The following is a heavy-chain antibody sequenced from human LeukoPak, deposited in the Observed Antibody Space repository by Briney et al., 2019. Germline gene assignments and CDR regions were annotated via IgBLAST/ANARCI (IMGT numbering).Heavy chain of an antibody. CDR1: GYTFTRYY. CDR2: INPSGGST. CDR3: AKDPSKYLYYYYGMDV. Sequence: GASVKVSCKASGYTFTRYYMHWVRQAPGQGLEWMGIINPSGGSTRYAQKFQGRVTMTRDTSTSTVYMELSSLRSEDTAVYYCAKDPSKYLYYYYGMDVWGQGTTVTVSS. J-gene: IGHJ6*02. D-gene: IGHD4-11*01. V-gene: IGHV1-46*01.